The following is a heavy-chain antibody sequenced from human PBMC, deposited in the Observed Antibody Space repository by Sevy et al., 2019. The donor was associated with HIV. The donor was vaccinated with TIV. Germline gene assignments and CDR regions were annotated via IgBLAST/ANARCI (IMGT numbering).Heavy chain of an antibody. CDR3: ARDLEFYDSGDYGPAFMPDF. CDR1: GFTFSSFG. J-gene: IGHJ4*01. CDR2: IWFDGSNT. D-gene: IGHD4-17*01. Sequence: GESLKISCAASGFTFSSFGMHWVRQAPGKGLEWVAVIWFDGSNTYYADSVKGRFTISRDIAKNTLHLQMNGLRAEDTAVYYCARDLEFYDSGDYGPAFMPDFWGHGTLVTVSS. V-gene: IGHV3-33*01.